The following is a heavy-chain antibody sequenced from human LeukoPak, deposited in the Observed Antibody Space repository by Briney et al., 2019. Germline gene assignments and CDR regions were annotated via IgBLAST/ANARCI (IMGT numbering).Heavy chain of an antibody. Sequence: SETLSLTCAVYGGSFSGYYWSWIRQPPGKGLEWIGEINHSGSTNYNPSLKSRVTISVDTSKNQFTLKLSSVTAADTAVYYCANYIAAAGTGWFDPWGQGTLVTVSS. J-gene: IGHJ5*02. V-gene: IGHV4-34*01. CDR1: GGSFSGYY. CDR3: ANYIAAAGTGWFDP. D-gene: IGHD6-13*01. CDR2: INHSGST.